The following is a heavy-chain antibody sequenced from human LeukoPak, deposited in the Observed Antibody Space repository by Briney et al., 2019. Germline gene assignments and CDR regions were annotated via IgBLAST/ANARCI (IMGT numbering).Heavy chain of an antibody. Sequence: PGGSLRLSCAASGFTFSSYAMSWVRQAPGKGLEWVSAISGSGGSTYYADSVKGRFTISRDNSKNTLYLQMNSLRAEDTAVYYCAKDRGDPWTTWYMDVWGKGTTVTVSS. CDR2: ISGSGGST. CDR1: GFTFSSYA. V-gene: IGHV3-23*01. CDR3: AKDRGDPWTTWYMDV. J-gene: IGHJ6*03. D-gene: IGHD2/OR15-2a*01.